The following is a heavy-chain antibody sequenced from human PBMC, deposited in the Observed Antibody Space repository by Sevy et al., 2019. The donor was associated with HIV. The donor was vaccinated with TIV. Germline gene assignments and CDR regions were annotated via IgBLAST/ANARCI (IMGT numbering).Heavy chain of an antibody. D-gene: IGHD2-15*01. V-gene: IGHV1-58*01. CDR2: IVGGSGNT. Sequence: ASVKVSCKASGFTFTSSAVQWGRQARGQRLEWIGWIVGGSGNTNYAQKFQERVTITRDMSISTAYMELSSLRSEDTAVYYCAAGRATLDPTKYYYYMHVWGKGTTVTVSS. CDR3: AAGRATLDPTKYYYYMHV. CDR1: GFTFTSSA. J-gene: IGHJ6*03.